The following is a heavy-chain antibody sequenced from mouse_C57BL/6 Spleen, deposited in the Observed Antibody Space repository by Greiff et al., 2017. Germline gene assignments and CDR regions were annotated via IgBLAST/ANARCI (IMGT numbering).Heavy chain of an antibody. V-gene: IGHV1-61*01. Sequence: QVQLQQPGAELVRPGSSVKLSCKASGYTFTSYWMDWVKQRPGQGHEWIGNIYPSDSETHYNQKFKDKATLTVDKSSSTAYMQLSSLTSEDSAVYYCARGATVRDYWGQGTTLTVSS. CDR2: IYPSDSET. CDR1: GYTFTSYW. J-gene: IGHJ2*01. CDR3: ARGATVRDY. D-gene: IGHD1-1*01.